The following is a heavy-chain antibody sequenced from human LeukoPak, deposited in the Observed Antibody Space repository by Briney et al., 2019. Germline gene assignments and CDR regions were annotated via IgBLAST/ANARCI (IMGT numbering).Heavy chain of an antibody. CDR2: IKQDGSEK. D-gene: IGHD3-9*01. Sequence: GGSLRLSCAASGFTFSSYWMSWVRQAPGKGLEWVANIKQDGSEKYYVDSVKGRFTIFRDNAKNSLYLQMNSLRAEDTAVYYCARANDILTGYSFPRANYYYYYGMDVWGQGTTVTVSS. V-gene: IGHV3-7*01. J-gene: IGHJ6*02. CDR1: GFTFSSYW. CDR3: ARANDILTGYSFPRANYYYYYGMDV.